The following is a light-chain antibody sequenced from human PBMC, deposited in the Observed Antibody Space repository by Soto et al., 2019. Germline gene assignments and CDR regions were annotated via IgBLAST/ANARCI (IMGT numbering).Light chain of an antibody. J-gene: IGLJ1*01. CDR3: SSSTNTSDLV. V-gene: IGLV2-14*01. CDR2: EVS. CDR1: TSDIGGYDY. Sequence: ALTQPASVSGSPGQSITISCTGTTSDIGGYDYVSWYQHHPGRPPKLLIFEVSDRPSGVSNRFSASKSGNTASLTISGLQTEDEADYFCSSSTNTSDLVLGNGTKVT.